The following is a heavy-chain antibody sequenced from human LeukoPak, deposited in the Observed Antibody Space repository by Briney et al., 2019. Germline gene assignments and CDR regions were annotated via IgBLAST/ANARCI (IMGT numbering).Heavy chain of an antibody. CDR2: ISYDGSNN. CDR1: GFTFSSYG. D-gene: IGHD3-9*01. V-gene: IGHV3-30*03. Sequence: GGSLRLSCAASGFTFSSYGMHWVRQAPGKGLEWVAVISYDGSNNYYADSVKGRFTISRDNAKNSLYLQMNSLRAEDTAVYYCARNYRYFDWLLFGGYFDYWGQGTLVTVSS. J-gene: IGHJ4*02. CDR3: ARNYRYFDWLLFGGYFDY.